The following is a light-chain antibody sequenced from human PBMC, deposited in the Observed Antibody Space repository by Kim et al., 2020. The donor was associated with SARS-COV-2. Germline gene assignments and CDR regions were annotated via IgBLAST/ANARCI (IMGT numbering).Light chain of an antibody. Sequence: EIVLTQSPATLSLSTGERATLSCRASQSIINNLAWYQQRPGQAPRLLIYDASNRATGIPARFSGSGSGTDFTLIISSLEPEDFAVYYCQQRRNWPLTFGGGTKVDIK. CDR3: QQRRNWPLT. CDR2: DAS. CDR1: QSIINN. V-gene: IGKV3-11*01. J-gene: IGKJ4*01.